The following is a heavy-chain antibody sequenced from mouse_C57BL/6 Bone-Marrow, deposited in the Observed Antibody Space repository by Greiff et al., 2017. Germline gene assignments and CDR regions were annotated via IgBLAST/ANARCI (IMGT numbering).Heavy chain of an antibody. V-gene: IGHV1-55*01. CDR1: GYTFTSYW. Sequence: QVQLQQPGAELVKPGASVKMSCKASGYTFTSYWITWVKQRPGQGLEWIGDIYPGSGSTNYNEKFKSKATLTVDKSSSTAYMQLSSLTSEDSAVYYCARASFLRGVSYWGQGTTLTVSS. CDR2: IYPGSGST. CDR3: ARASFLRGVSY. J-gene: IGHJ2*01. D-gene: IGHD1-1*01.